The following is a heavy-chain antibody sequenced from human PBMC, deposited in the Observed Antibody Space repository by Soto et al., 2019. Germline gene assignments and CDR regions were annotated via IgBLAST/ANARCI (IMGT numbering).Heavy chain of an antibody. CDR1: SGSINSFY. Sequence: SETRFLTCSVSSGSINSFYWAWMRQPAGKGLEWIGRIHSSGTTNYNPSLSSRVTMSVDPSKNQFSLRLTSVTAADTAVYYCARDRIIGTSYSDYWGQGILVTVSS. J-gene: IGHJ4*02. D-gene: IGHD1-7*01. CDR3: ARDRIIGTSYSDY. CDR2: IHSSGTT. V-gene: IGHV4-4*07.